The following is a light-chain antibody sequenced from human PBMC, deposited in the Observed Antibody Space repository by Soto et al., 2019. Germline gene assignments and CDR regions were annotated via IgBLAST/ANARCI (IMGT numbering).Light chain of an antibody. CDR1: SSNIGAGYD. Sequence: QSVLTQPPSVSGAPGQRVTISCTGSSSNIGAGYDVHWYQQLPGTAPKLLIYGNSNRPSGVPDRFSGSKSGNTASLTISGLQAEDEANYYCCSYAGDNIFVFGTGTKVTVL. J-gene: IGLJ1*01. CDR2: GNS. CDR3: CSYAGDNIFV. V-gene: IGLV1-40*01.